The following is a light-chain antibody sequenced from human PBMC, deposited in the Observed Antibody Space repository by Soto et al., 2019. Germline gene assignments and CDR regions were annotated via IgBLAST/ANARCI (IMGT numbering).Light chain of an antibody. Sequence: RKSPATLSVSQGERVDISGWASQTVVSGLAWYQQKPGKAPRLLIYHAPTRASGGPARFSGSGSGTEFTLTLSSLQPEDFAAYDCQPYNSYSWTFGRGTKVDIK. J-gene: IGKJ1*01. CDR3: QPYNSYSWT. CDR1: QTVVSG. V-gene: IGKV3-15*01. CDR2: HAP.